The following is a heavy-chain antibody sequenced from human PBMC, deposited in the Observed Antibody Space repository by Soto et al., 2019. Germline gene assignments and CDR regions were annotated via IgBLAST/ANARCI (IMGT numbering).Heavy chain of an antibody. Sequence: QVPLVQSGAEVKKPGASLKVSCKASGYSFTNYGISWVRQAPGQGLEWMGWITAYSGNTKYAQRLQGRVTMTTDTSTSTAYMELRSLRSDDTAVYYCARERRMTHFDYWGQGTLVTVSS. CDR1: GYSFTNYG. D-gene: IGHD2-15*01. CDR3: ARERRMTHFDY. J-gene: IGHJ4*02. CDR2: ITAYSGNT. V-gene: IGHV1-18*01.